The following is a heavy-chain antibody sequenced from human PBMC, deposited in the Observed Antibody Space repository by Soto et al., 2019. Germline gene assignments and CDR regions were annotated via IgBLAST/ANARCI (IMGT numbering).Heavy chain of an antibody. J-gene: IGHJ4*02. Sequence: PSETLSLTCTVSGGSIGSSAYYWAWIRQPPGKGLEWIGTIYYTGSTYYNPSLGSRVTISTDTSENQFSLKLSSVTAADTAVYYCVRHTHHNNCAFFFDFWGQGTQVTVSS. CDR2: IYYTGST. V-gene: IGHV4-39*01. CDR1: GGSIGSSAYY. CDR3: VRHTHHNNCAFFFDF. D-gene: IGHD1-20*01.